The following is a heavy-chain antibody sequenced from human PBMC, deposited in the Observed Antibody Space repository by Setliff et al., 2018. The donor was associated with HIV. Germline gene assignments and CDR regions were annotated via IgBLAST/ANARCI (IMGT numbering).Heavy chain of an antibody. V-gene: IGHV4-39*01. CDR1: GGPISSSSYY. CDR3: ARVDCSSTSCYRDYYHYMDV. Sequence: PSETLSLTCTVTGGPISSSSYYRGWIRQPPGKGLEWIGSIYYSGSTYYNPSLKSRVTISVDTSKNQFSLKLSSVTAADTAVYYCARVDCSSTSCYRDYYHYMDVWGKGTTVTVSS. D-gene: IGHD2-2*01. CDR2: IYYSGST. J-gene: IGHJ6*03.